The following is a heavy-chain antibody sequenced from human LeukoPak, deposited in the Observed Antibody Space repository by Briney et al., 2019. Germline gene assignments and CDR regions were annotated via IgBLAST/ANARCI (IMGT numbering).Heavy chain of an antibody. CDR3: AKDTPRVVVVPAAKVFGMDV. V-gene: IGHV3-23*01. Sequence: GGSLRLSCVASGFTFSSYVMNWVRRAPGKGLEWVSAISGNGGSTYYADSVKGRFTISRDNSKNTLSLQMNSLRAEDTAVYYCAKDTPRVVVVPAAKVFGMDVWGQGTTVTVSS. J-gene: IGHJ6*02. D-gene: IGHD2-2*01. CDR2: ISGNGGST. CDR1: GFTFSSYV.